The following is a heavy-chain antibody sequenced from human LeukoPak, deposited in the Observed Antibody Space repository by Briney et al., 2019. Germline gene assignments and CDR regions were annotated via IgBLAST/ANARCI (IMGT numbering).Heavy chain of an antibody. Sequence: SETLSLTCTVSGGSISSYYWSWIRQPAGKGLEWIGRIYTSGSTNYNPSLKSRVTISVDTSKNQFSLKLSSVTAADTAVYYCARQARGTRGEYYFDYWGQGTLVTVSS. V-gene: IGHV4-4*07. CDR3: ARQARGTRGEYYFDY. CDR2: IYTSGST. D-gene: IGHD3-10*01. J-gene: IGHJ4*02. CDR1: GGSISSYY.